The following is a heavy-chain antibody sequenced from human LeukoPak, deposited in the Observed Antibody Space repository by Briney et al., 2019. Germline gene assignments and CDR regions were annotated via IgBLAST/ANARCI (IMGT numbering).Heavy chain of an antibody. V-gene: IGHV4-39*01. CDR3: ARRVAASIDY. CDR2: IYYSGST. J-gene: IGHJ4*02. D-gene: IGHD6-13*01. CDR1: GGSISSSSYY. Sequence: SETLSLTCTVSGGSISSSSYYWGWIRQPPGKGLEWIGSIYYSGSTYYNLSLKSRVTISVDTSKNQFSLKLSSVTAADTAVYYCARRVAASIDYWGQGTLVTVSS.